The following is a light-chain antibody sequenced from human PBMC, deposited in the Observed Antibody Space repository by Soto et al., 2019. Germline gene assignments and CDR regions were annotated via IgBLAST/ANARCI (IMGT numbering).Light chain of an antibody. CDR3: QQSYRSPPT. CDR2: AAS. CDR1: QSISNH. V-gene: IGKV1-39*01. Sequence: DIQMTQSPSSLSASLEDRVIITCRASQSISNHLKWYQQKPVKATKILIFAASRLQSGVPSRFSGSRARPDFTLTSSILQPEDFATYYCQQSYRSPPTFGQGTKVEIK. J-gene: IGKJ1*01.